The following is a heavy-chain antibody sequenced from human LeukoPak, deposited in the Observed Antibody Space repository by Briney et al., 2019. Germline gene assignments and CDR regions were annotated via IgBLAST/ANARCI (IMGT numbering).Heavy chain of an antibody. CDR1: GFTFSSYW. CDR3: AREVYCSSASCSIYYYYGMDV. J-gene: IGHJ6*02. Sequence: GGSLRLSCAASGFTFSSYWMSWVRQAPGKGLEWVANIKQDGSEKYYVDSVKGRFTISRDNAKNSLYLQMNSLRAEDTAVYYCAREVYCSSASCSIYYYYGMDVWGQGTTVTVSS. CDR2: IKQDGSEK. D-gene: IGHD2-2*01. V-gene: IGHV3-7*01.